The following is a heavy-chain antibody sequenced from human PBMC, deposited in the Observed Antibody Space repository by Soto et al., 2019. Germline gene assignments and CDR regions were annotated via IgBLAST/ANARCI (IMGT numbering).Heavy chain of an antibody. Sequence: QVQLVQSGAEVKKPGASVKVSCKASGYTFTGSQIHWVRQAPGQGLEWMGWMNPNSGNTGYAQKFQGRVTMTRNTSISTAYMELSSLRSEDTAVYYCARISIRGKYSGSYYVDYWGQGTLVTVSS. J-gene: IGHJ4*02. D-gene: IGHD1-26*01. CDR3: ARISIRGKYSGSYYVDY. CDR1: GYTFTGSQ. V-gene: IGHV1-8*02. CDR2: MNPNSGNT.